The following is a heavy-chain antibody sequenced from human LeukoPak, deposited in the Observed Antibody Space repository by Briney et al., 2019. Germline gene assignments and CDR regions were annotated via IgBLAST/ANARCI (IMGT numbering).Heavy chain of an antibody. CDR1: GGSISTYY. Sequence: SETLSLACTLSGGSISTYYWSWVRQPPGKGLEWIGYIYYTGSTDYNPSLKSRVTMSVDTSKNQFSLKLSSVTAADTAVYSCARGSVRGEFDPWGQGTLVTVSS. V-gene: IGHV4-59*01. J-gene: IGHJ5*02. D-gene: IGHD3-10*01. CDR2: IYYTGST. CDR3: ARGSVRGEFDP.